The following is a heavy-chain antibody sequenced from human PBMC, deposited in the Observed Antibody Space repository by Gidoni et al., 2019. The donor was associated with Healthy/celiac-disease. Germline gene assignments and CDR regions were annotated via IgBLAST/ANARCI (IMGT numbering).Heavy chain of an antibody. CDR2: IYYSGST. J-gene: IGHJ4*02. V-gene: IGHV4-59*01. Sequence: QVQLQESGPGLVKPSETMSLTCTVSGGSISSYYWSWIRQPPGKGLEWIGYIYYSGSTNYNPSLKSRVTISVDTSKNQFSLKLSSVTAADTAVYYCARVYSYGPVTSWGQGTLVTVSS. CDR1: GGSISSYY. CDR3: ARVYSYGPVTS. D-gene: IGHD5-18*01.